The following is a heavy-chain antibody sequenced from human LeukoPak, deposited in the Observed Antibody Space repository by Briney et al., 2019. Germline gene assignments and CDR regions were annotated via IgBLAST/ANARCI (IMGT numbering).Heavy chain of an antibody. Sequence: GGSLRLSCAASGFTFSSNAMSWVRQAPGKGLEWVAAISGSGGSTYYADSVKGRFTISRDNSKNTLYLQMNSLRAEDTAVYYCAKAQYSYGYFPFDYWGQGTLVTVSS. CDR1: GFTFSSNA. CDR2: ISGSGGST. J-gene: IGHJ4*02. D-gene: IGHD5-18*01. V-gene: IGHV3-23*01. CDR3: AKAQYSYGYFPFDY.